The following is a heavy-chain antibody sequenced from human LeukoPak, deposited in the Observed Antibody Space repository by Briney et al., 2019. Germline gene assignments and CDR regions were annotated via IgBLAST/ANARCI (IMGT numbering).Heavy chain of an antibody. J-gene: IGHJ3*02. CDR2: ISSSSSYI. V-gene: IGHV3-21*06. CDR1: GFTFSSYS. CDR3: ARDGSAAGTVDDAFDI. D-gene: IGHD6-13*01. Sequence: GGSLRLSCAASGFTFSSYSMNWVRQAPGKGLEWVSSISSSSSYIYYADSVKGRFTISRDNAKNSLYLQMNSLRAEDTAVYYCARDGSAAGTVDDAFDIWGQGTMVTVSS.